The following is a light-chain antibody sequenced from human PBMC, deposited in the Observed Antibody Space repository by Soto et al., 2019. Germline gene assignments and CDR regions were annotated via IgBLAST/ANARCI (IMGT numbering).Light chain of an antibody. CDR3: QQRSNWLT. CDR2: DAS. V-gene: IGKV3-11*01. CDR1: QSVSNY. Sequence: EIVLTQSPATLSLSPGERATLSCRASQSVSNYLAWYQQKPGQAPRLLIYDASKSATGIPARFSGSGSGTDFTLTISSLESEDFAVYYCQQRSNWLTFGGGTKVEIK. J-gene: IGKJ4*01.